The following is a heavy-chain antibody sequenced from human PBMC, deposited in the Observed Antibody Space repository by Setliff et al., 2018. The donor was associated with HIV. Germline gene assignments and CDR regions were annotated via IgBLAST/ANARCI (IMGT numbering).Heavy chain of an antibody. J-gene: IGHJ3*02. CDR2: INGDGSST. D-gene: IGHD1-26*01. Sequence: PGGSLRLSCATSGFTFDDYGMSWVRQAPGKGLVWVSRINGDGSSTTYADSVKGRFTISRDNAKNTLYLQMNSLRAEDTAVYYCARGGSYSHGAFDIWGQGTMVTVSS. CDR3: ARGGSYSHGAFDI. CDR1: GFTFDDYG. V-gene: IGHV3-74*01.